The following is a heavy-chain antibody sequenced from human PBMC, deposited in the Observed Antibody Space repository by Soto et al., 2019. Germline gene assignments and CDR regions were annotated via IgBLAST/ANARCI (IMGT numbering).Heavy chain of an antibody. D-gene: IGHD3-3*01. V-gene: IGHV4-31*03. CDR2: IFYSGSF. Sequence: QVQLQESGPGLVKPSQTLSLTCTVSGGSISSGTSYWSWIRQRPGKGLEWIGYIFYSGSFYYTPSLRGRFMILAHTSKNQFTLRLSSVTAADTAVYYCARAPETPSILGVALPYFFDYWGQGALVTVSS. CDR1: GGSISSGTSY. CDR3: ARAPETPSILGVALPYFFDY. J-gene: IGHJ4*02.